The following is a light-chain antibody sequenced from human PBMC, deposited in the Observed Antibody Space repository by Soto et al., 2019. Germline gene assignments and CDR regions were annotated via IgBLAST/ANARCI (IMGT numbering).Light chain of an antibody. CDR3: QQRNYWQVT. CDR1: QSVSGY. J-gene: IGKJ5*01. CDR2: DVS. V-gene: IGKV3-11*01. Sequence: EVVLTQSPVTLSLAPGERATLSCRASQSVSGYLAWYQQKPGQAPRLLIYDVSNRATGIPARFSGSGSGTDFTLTISRLEPEDFVIYYCQQRNYWQVTFGQGTRLEIK.